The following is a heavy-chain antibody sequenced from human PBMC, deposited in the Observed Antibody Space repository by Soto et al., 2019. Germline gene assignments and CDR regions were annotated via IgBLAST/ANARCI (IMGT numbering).Heavy chain of an antibody. Sequence: AXETLSPTCPVYGGSFSGYYCSWIRQPPGKGLEWIGEINHSGSTNYNPSLKSRVTISVDTSKNQFSLKLSSVTAADTAVYYCARRNGSGRNWFEPWGKGTLVTVSS. D-gene: IGHD3-10*01. V-gene: IGHV4-34*01. CDR1: GGSFSGYY. CDR3: ARRNGSGRNWFEP. CDR2: INHSGST. J-gene: IGHJ5*02.